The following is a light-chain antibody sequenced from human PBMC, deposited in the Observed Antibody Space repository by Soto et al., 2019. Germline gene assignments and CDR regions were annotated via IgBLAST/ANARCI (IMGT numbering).Light chain of an antibody. J-gene: IGKJ1*01. V-gene: IGKV1-5*01. CDR2: DAS. CDR3: QQYDTYSRT. Sequence: DIQMTQSPSTLSASVGDRVTITCRASQSFSGTLAWYQQKPGKAPKLLIYDASSWERGVPSRFSGSGSGTEFTLTISSLQPDDFATYYCQQYDTYSRTFGQGTKVVFK. CDR1: QSFSGT.